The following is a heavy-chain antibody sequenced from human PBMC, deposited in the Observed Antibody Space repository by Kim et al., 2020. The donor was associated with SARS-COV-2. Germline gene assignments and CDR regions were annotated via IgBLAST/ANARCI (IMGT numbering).Heavy chain of an antibody. CDR1: GFTVSGSY. CDR3: ARERGDPAWVGGTDV. CDR2: IYSDSST. Sequence: GGSLRLSCAASGFTVSGSYMSWVRQAPGKGLEGVSVIYSDSSTYYADSVKGRFTISRDNSKNTLYLQKNSMRAEDTAVYYCARERGDPAWVGGTDVWGQGTTITVSS. D-gene: IGHD2-21*01. J-gene: IGHJ6*02. V-gene: IGHV3-53*01.